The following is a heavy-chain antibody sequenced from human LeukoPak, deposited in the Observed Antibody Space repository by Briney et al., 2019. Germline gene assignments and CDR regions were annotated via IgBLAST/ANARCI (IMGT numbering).Heavy chain of an antibody. V-gene: IGHV3-33*01. CDR1: GFTFSSYG. Sequence: PGGSLRLSCAASGFTFSSYGMHWVRQAPGKGLEWVAVIWYDGSNKYYADSVKGRFTISRDNSKNTLYLQMNSLRAEDTAVYYCARDQLLWFGEFHYWGQGTLVTVSS. CDR3: ARDQLLWFGEFHY. J-gene: IGHJ4*02. D-gene: IGHD3-10*01. CDR2: IWYDGSNK.